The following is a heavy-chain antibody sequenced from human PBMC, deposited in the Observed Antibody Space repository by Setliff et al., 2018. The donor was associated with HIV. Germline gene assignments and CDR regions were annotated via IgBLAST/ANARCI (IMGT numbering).Heavy chain of an antibody. CDR3: ARGAPGLTYYDIRFDP. Sequence: KPSETLSLTCTVSGGSISSYYWSWIRQPPGKGLEWIGYIYTSGCTNYNPSLKSRVTISVDTSKNQFSLKLSSVTAADTAVYYCARGAPGLTYYDIRFDPWGQGTLVTVSS. CDR2: IYTSGCT. CDR1: GGSISSYY. J-gene: IGHJ5*02. V-gene: IGHV4-4*08. D-gene: IGHD3-9*01.